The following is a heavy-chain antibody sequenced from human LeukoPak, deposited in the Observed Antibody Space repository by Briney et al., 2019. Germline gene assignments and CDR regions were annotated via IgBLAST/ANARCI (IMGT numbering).Heavy chain of an antibody. D-gene: IGHD3-22*01. J-gene: IGHJ4*02. CDR2: IYYSGST. CDR1: GGSISSGGYY. CDR3: ARYDSSGYYCH. Sequence: SETPSLTCTVSGGSISSGGYYWSWIRQHPGKGLEWIGYIYYSGSTYYNPSLKSRVTISVDTSKNQFSLKLSSVTAADTAVYYCARYDSSGYYCHWGQGTLVTVSS. V-gene: IGHV4-31*03.